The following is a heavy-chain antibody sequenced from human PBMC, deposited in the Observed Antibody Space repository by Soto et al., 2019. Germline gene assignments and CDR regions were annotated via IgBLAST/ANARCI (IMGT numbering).Heavy chain of an antibody. D-gene: IGHD1-26*01. J-gene: IGHJ5*02. Sequence: SETLSLTCTVSDGSISSYYWSWIRQPPGKGLEWIGYIYGTGTTNYAPSLKNRVTMSLHTSKNQFSLTLSSVTAADTAMYYCAGFSSGTYWFGLWGPVTLVTVSS. CDR2: IYGTGTT. CDR1: DGSISSYY. CDR3: AGFSSGTYWFGL. V-gene: IGHV4-59*01.